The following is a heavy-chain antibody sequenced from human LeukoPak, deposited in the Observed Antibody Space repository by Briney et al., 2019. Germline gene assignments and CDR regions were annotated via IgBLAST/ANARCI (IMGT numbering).Heavy chain of an antibody. J-gene: IGHJ4*02. CDR3: ARGGYSYGFDY. Sequence: ASVKLSCKASGYTFTGYYMHWVRQAPGQGLEWMGWINPNGGGTNYAQKFRGRVTMTRDTSISTAYMELSRLRSDDTAVYYCARGGYSYGFDYWGQGTVFTVSS. CDR1: GYTFTGYY. CDR2: INPNGGGT. D-gene: IGHD5-18*01. V-gene: IGHV1-2*02.